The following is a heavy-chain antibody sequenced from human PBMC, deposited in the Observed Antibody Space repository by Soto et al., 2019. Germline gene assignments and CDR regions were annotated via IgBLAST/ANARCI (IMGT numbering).Heavy chain of an antibody. Sequence: QVQVVQSGAEVKKPESSVKVSCNPSGGTFNTYTVNWVRLAPGHGLEWMGRFIPILDMANYAHKFQDRVTICADRSTFTAYMELNSLTSDDTAVYYCAITYCRDNSCPRDFDFWGPGTRVTVSS. V-gene: IGHV1-69*02. CDR1: GGTFNTYT. D-gene: IGHD2-21*01. CDR3: AITYCRDNSCPRDFDF. CDR2: FIPILDMA. J-gene: IGHJ4*02.